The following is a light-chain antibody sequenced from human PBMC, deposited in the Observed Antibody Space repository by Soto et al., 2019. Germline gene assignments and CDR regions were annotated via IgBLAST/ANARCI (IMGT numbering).Light chain of an antibody. J-gene: IGKJ4*01. Sequence: ERVLISALGTPFLSPGERATLSCRASQSVRSSYLAWYQQKPGQAPRLLIYGASSRATGIPDRFSGSGSGTDFTLTISRLEPEDFAVYYCEQYGSSPLTCGGGTNVDIK. CDR3: EQYGSSPLT. CDR2: GAS. CDR1: QSVRSSY. V-gene: IGKV3-20*01.